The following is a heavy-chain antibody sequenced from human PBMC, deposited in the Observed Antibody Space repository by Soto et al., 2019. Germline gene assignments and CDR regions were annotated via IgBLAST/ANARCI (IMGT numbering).Heavy chain of an antibody. CDR1: GGTFSTYA. Sequence: QAQLVQSGAEVKKPGSSVKVSCKASGGTFSTYAISWVRQAPGQELEWMGGIIPIFGTADYAQKLQGRVTITADESTSTAYMELSSLRSQDTAVYYCARHPGRPYYYYGMDVWGQGTTVTVSS. D-gene: IGHD2-15*01. V-gene: IGHV1-69*12. J-gene: IGHJ6*02. CDR3: ARHPGRPYYYYGMDV. CDR2: IIPIFGTA.